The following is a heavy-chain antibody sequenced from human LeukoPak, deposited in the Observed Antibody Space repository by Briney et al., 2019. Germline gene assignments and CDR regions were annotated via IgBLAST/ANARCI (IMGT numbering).Heavy chain of an antibody. CDR1: GFTFSSSA. CDR3: AKVVVITYDAFDI. Sequence: GGSLRLYCAASGFTFSSSAMRWVRQAPGKGLEGGSNISGSGSGGITNYEDSAKGRFTISRDNSKNTLYLQMNSLRAEDTAVYYCAKVVVITYDAFDIWGQGTMVTVSS. V-gene: IGHV3-23*01. J-gene: IGHJ3*02. D-gene: IGHD3-22*01. CDR2: ISGSGSGGIT.